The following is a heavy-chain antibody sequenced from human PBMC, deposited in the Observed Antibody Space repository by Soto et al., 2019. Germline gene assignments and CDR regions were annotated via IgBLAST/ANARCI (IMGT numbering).Heavy chain of an antibody. V-gene: IGHV4-34*01. CDR1: GGSFSGYY. CDR2: INHGGST. J-gene: IGHJ5*02. CDR3: ARCPNPPAHWFDP. Sequence: SETLSLTCAVYGGSFSGYYWSWIRQPPGKGLEWIGEINHGGSTNYNPSLKRRVTISVDTSKNQFSLKLSSVTAADTAVFYFARCPNPPAHWFDPWGQGTLVTVSS.